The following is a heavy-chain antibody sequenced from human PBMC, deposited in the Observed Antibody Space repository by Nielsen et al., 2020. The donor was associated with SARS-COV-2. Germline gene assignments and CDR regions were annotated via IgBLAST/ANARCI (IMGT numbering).Heavy chain of an antibody. V-gene: IGHV4-30-4*01. D-gene: IGHD4-17*01. CDR1: GGSMDSVQYY. Sequence: SETLSLTCTVSGGSMDSVQYYWTWIRQPPGMGLEWIGYIHASDSDNTFYNPSLKSRVTISADTSKNQLSLKLNSVTAADTAVYFCARGPTVQPFHHWGQGTLVYVSS. CDR2: IHASDSDNT. CDR3: ARGPTVQPFHH. J-gene: IGHJ1*01.